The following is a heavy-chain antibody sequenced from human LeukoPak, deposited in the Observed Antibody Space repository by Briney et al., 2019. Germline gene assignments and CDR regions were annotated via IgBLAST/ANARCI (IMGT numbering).Heavy chain of an antibody. CDR3: ARDTHSSAAGDFDY. V-gene: IGHV1-2*06. Sequence: GASVKVSCKASGYTFTGYYMHWVRQAPGQGLEWMGRINPNSGGTNYAQKFQGRVTMTRDTSISTAYMELSTLRSDDTAVYYCARDTHSSAAGDFDYWGQGTLVTVPS. CDR1: GYTFTGYY. J-gene: IGHJ4*02. D-gene: IGHD6-13*01. CDR2: INPNSGGT.